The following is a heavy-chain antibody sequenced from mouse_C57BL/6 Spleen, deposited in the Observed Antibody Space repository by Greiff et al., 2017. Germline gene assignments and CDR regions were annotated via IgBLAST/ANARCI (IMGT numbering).Heavy chain of an antibody. CDR3: ARDYYGSSYVPWYFDV. Sequence: VKLQQPGAELVKPGASVKMSCKASGYTFTSYWITWVKQRPGQGLEWIGDIYPGSGSTNYNEKFKSKATLTVDTSSSTAYMQLSSLTSEDSAVYYCARDYYGSSYVPWYFDVWGTGTTVTVSS. V-gene: IGHV1-55*01. CDR1: GYTFTSYW. D-gene: IGHD1-1*01. CDR2: IYPGSGST. J-gene: IGHJ1*03.